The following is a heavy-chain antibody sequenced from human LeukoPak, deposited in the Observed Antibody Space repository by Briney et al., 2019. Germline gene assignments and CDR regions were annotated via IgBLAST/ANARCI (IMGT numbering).Heavy chain of an antibody. Sequence: SETLSLTCAVYGGSFSGYYWSWIRQPPGKGLEWIGEINQSGSTNYNSSLKSRVTISVDTSKNQLSLKLSFVTAADTAVYYCARYCGPFDYWGQGTLVTVSS. V-gene: IGHV4-34*01. D-gene: IGHD2-21*01. J-gene: IGHJ4*02. CDR2: INQSGST. CDR1: GGSFSGYY. CDR3: ARYCGPFDY.